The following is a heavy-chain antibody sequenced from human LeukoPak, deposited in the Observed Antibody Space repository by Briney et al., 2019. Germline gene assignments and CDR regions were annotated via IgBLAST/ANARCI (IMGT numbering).Heavy chain of an antibody. J-gene: IGHJ4*02. CDR3: ARGGDYGVKIDY. CDR2: ISASGGNT. CDR1: GFTFSRYA. Sequence: GGSLRLSCAASGFTFSRYAMTWVRQAPGKGLEWFSSISASGGNTYYADSVKGRFTISRDNSKNTLYLQMNSLRAEDTAIYYCARGGDYGVKIDYWGQGTLVTVSS. D-gene: IGHD4-17*01. V-gene: IGHV3-23*01.